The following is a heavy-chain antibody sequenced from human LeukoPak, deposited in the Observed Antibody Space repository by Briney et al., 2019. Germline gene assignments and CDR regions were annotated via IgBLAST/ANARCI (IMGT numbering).Heavy chain of an antibody. V-gene: IGHV4-39*01. D-gene: IGHD4-17*01. CDR1: GGSISSSSYY. CDR2: IYYSGNT. Sequence: PSETLSLTCTVCGGSISSSSYYWGWIRQPPGKGLEWFGSIYYSGNTYYSPSLKSRVTISVNTSKNQFSLKLSSVAAADTAVYYCARHGDYGDLDYWGQGTLVTVSS. J-gene: IGHJ4*02. CDR3: ARHGDYGDLDY.